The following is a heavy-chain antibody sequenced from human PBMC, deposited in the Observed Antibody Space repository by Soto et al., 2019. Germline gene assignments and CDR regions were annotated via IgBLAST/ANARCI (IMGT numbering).Heavy chain of an antibody. CDR3: ARDQSRRYCSSTSCYGMDV. D-gene: IGHD2-2*01. J-gene: IGHJ6*04. CDR2: IYHSGST. CDR1: GYSISSGYY. V-gene: IGHV4-38-2*02. Sequence: PSETLSLTCAVSGYSISSGYYWGWIRQPPGKGLEWIGSIYHSGSTYYNPSLKSRVTISVDTSKNQFSLKLSSVTAAETAVYYCARDQSRRYCSSTSCYGMDVWGKGTTVTVSS.